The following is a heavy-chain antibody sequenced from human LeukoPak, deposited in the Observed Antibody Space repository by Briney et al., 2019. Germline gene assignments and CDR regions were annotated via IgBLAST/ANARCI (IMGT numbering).Heavy chain of an antibody. CDR1: GFTFSNYG. V-gene: IGHV3-30*02. J-gene: IGHJ1*01. D-gene: IGHD6-19*01. CDR2: IRFDGSNK. Sequence: PGGSLRLSCAASGFTFSNYGVHWVRQAPGKGLEWVSFIRFDGSNKYYADSVKGRFTISRDSSKNTLYLQINSLSAEDTAVYYCGTGYSSGWYFFFQHWGQGSLVSVSS. CDR3: GTGYSSGWYFFFQH.